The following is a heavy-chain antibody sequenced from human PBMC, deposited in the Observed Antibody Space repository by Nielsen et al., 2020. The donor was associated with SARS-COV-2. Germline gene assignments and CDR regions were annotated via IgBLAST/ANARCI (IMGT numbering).Heavy chain of an antibody. CDR3: ARVEPEGVYRYYYGMDV. Sequence: SETLSLTCTVSGGSISSSSYYWGWIRQPPGKGLEWIGRIYYSGSTYYNPSLKSRVTISVDTSKNQFSLKLSSVTAADTAVYYCARVEPEGVYRYYYGMDVWGQGTTVTVSS. CDR1: GGSISSSSYY. V-gene: IGHV4-39*07. D-gene: IGHD2-8*01. CDR2: IYYSGST. J-gene: IGHJ6*02.